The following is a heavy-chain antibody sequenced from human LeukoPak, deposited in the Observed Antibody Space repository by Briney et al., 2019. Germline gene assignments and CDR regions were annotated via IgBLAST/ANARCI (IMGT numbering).Heavy chain of an antibody. D-gene: IGHD4/OR15-4a*01. V-gene: IGHV3-21*01. CDR1: GFTFRGNR. Sequence: GGSLRLSCAALGFTFRGNRMNGVRKAPGKGRKWVSSISSSSSYIYYADSVKGRFTISRDNAKNSLYLQMNSLRAEDTAVYYCAREANLGAFDIWGQGTMVTVSS. J-gene: IGHJ3*02. CDR3: AREANLGAFDI. CDR2: ISSSSSYI.